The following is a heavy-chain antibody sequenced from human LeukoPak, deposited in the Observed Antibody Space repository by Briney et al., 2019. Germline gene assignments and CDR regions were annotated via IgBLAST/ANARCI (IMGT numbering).Heavy chain of an antibody. Sequence: PSETLSLTCTVSGVSIINHYWSWIRQPARKGLEWIGRIYSSGSANYSPSLKSRVSMSIDTSNNHFSLNLTSVTAADTALYFCARDVRYASGWSTPESWGQGTLVTVSS. CDR1: GVSIINHY. V-gene: IGHV4-4*07. D-gene: IGHD6-19*01. CDR3: ARDVRYASGWSTPES. CDR2: IYSSGSA. J-gene: IGHJ5*02.